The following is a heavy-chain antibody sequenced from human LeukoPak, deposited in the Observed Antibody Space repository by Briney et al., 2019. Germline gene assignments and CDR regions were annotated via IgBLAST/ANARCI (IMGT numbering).Heavy chain of an antibody. D-gene: IGHD6-19*01. CDR1: GFTVSSNY. CDR3: ARRSGWGFDY. Sequence: GGSLRLSCAASGFTVSSNYMSWVRQAQGKGLEWVSVMYSGGSTYYADPVKGRFTISRDNSKNTLYLQMNSLRAEDTAVYYCARRSGWGFDYWGQGTLVTVSS. V-gene: IGHV3-53*01. CDR2: MYSGGST. J-gene: IGHJ4*02.